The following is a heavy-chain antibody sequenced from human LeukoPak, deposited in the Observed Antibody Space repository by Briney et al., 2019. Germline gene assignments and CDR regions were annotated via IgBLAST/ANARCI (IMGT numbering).Heavy chain of an antibody. Sequence: GGSLRLSCAASGFTISNYAMTWVRQAPGKGLEWVSFISGGVDITYYAYSVKGRFTISRDNSKTTLYLQMNSLRAEDTAVYYCATWGDYALLTGYYDPDYWGQGTLVTVSS. J-gene: IGHJ4*02. CDR1: GFTISNYA. CDR2: ISGGVDIT. D-gene: IGHD3-9*01. CDR3: ATWGDYALLTGYYDPDY. V-gene: IGHV3-23*01.